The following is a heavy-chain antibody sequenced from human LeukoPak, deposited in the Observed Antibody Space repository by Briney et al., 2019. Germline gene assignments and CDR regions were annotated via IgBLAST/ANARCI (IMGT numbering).Heavy chain of an antibody. D-gene: IGHD3-16*01. Sequence: KAGGSLRLSCAASGFSFSSYTMNWVRQAPGKGLEWVSSISSSGSDKYYADSVKGRFTISRDNAKNSLYLQMNSLRVEDTAVYYCAAQGGFDYWGQGTLVTASS. CDR1: GFSFSSYT. CDR2: ISSSGSDK. CDR3: AAQGGFDY. V-gene: IGHV3-21*06. J-gene: IGHJ4*02.